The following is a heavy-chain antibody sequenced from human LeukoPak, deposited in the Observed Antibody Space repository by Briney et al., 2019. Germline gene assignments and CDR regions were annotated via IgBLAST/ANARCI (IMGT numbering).Heavy chain of an antibody. V-gene: IGHV4-39*02. CDR2: FYYSGST. CDR3: AREYGYSSGWSSFDY. J-gene: IGHJ4*02. CDR1: GGSITSSSYY. Sequence: PSETLSLTCIVSGGSITSSSYYWGWIRQPPGKGLEWIGSFYYSGSTYYSPSLKSRVTISVDTSKNQFSLKLSSVTAADTAVYYCAREYGYSSGWSSFDYWGQGTLVTVSS. D-gene: IGHD6-19*01.